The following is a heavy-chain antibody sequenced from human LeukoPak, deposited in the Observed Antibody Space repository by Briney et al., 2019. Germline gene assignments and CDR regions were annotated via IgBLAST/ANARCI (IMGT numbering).Heavy chain of an antibody. J-gene: IGHJ6*04. CDR2: VYYCGST. V-gene: IGHV4-59*01. Sequence: PSETLSLTCTVSGGSISSYYWSWIRQPPGTGLEWIGYVYYCGSTNYNPSLKSRVTISVDASKNQFSLKLSSVTAADTAVYYCASGLSRLDVWGKGTTVTVSS. D-gene: IGHD2/OR15-2a*01. CDR3: ASGLSRLDV. CDR1: GGSISSYY.